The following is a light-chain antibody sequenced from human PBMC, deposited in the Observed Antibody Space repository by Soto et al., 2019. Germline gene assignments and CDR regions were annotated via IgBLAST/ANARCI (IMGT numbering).Light chain of an antibody. Sequence: EIVLTQSPGTLSLSPVERATLSCRASQSFSSSYLAWYQQKPGQAPRLLIYGASSRATGIPDRFSGSGSGTDFTLTISRLEPEDFAVYYCQQYGTSITFGQGKRLEI. CDR3: QQYGTSIT. CDR2: GAS. V-gene: IGKV3-20*01. CDR1: QSFSSSY. J-gene: IGKJ5*01.